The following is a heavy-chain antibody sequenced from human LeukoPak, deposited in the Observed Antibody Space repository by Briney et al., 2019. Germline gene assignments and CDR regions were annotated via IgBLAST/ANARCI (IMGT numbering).Heavy chain of an antibody. CDR2: ISGSGGST. D-gene: IGHD2-2*02. CDR3: AKEYCSSTSCYIVDY. V-gene: IGHV3-23*01. J-gene: IGHJ4*02. Sequence: GGSLRLSCAASGFTFSSYAMSWARQAPGKGLEWVSAISGSGGSTYYADSVKGRFTISRDNSKNTLYLQMNSLRAEDTAVYYCAKEYCSSTSCYIVDYWGQGTLVTVSS. CDR1: GFTFSSYA.